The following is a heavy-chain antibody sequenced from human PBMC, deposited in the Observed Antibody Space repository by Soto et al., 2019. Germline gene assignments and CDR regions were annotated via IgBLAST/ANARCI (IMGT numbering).Heavy chain of an antibody. V-gene: IGHV1-18*01. J-gene: IGHJ4*02. Sequence: QVQLVQSGAEVKKPGASVKVSCKASGYTFTSTGINWVRQAPGQGLEWMGWISTYNGASNYAQKVQGSVTLTTDTSTNTAYMELMSLRSDDTAVYYCARGTWDYWGQGTLVTVSS. CDR1: GYTFTSTG. CDR2: ISTYNGAS. CDR3: ARGTWDY.